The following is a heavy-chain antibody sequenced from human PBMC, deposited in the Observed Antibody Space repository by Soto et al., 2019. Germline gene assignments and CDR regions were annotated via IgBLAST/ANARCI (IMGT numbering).Heavy chain of an antibody. J-gene: IGHJ5*02. CDR1: GGSISSSSYY. Sequence: QLQLQESGPGLVKPSETLSLTCTVSGGSISSSSYYWGWIRQPPGKGLEWIGSIYYSGSAYYNPSLKSRFTISVDTSKNQLSLKLSSVTAADTAVYYCARRVAGAKFWFDPWGQGTLVTVSS. D-gene: IGHD3-10*01. V-gene: IGHV4-39*01. CDR2: IYYSGSA. CDR3: ARRVAGAKFWFDP.